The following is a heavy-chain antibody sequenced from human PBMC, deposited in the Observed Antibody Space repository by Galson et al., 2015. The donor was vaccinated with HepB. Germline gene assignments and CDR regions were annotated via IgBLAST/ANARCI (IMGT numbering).Heavy chain of an antibody. CDR1: GGSFSGYY. J-gene: IGHJ6*03. V-gene: IGHV4-34*01. Sequence: SETLSLTCAVYGGSFSGYYWTWIRQPPGKGLEWIGEINHRGSTDYNPSLKSRVTISVDTAKNQFSLNLTSVTAADTAVYYCARGTLLKGDFWSDFGYYYYYYMDVWGKGTTVTGSS. CDR2: INHRGST. CDR3: ARGTLLKGDFWSDFGYYYYYYMDV. D-gene: IGHD3-3*01.